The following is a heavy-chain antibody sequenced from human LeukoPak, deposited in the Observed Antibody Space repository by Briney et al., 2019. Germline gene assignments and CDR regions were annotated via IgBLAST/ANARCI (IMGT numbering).Heavy chain of an antibody. CDR3: ARQYYDILTGHFGY. Sequence: GGSLRLSCAASGFTVSSNYMSWVRQAPGKGLEWVSVIYSGGSTYYADSVKGRFTISRDNSKNTLYLQINSLRAEDTAVYYCARQYYDILTGHFGYWGQGTLVTVSS. CDR2: IYSGGST. V-gene: IGHV3-53*01. J-gene: IGHJ4*02. D-gene: IGHD3-9*01. CDR1: GFTVSSNY.